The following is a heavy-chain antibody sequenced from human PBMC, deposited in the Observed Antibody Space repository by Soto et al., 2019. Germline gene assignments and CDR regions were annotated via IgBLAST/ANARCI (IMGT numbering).Heavy chain of an antibody. J-gene: IGHJ3*02. CDR1: GGSVSSGRYY. CDR2: IYYIGTT. V-gene: IGHV4-61*01. D-gene: IGHD5-18*01. CDR3: ARSGSKYGADAFDT. Sequence: QVQLQESGPGLVMPSETLSLTCTVSGGSVSSGRYYWTWIRQPPGKGLEWIGHIYYIGTTHYSPSLKSRVTISSDTSKNQFSLRLPSVTAADTAVYYCARSGSKYGADAFDTWGQGTVVTVSS.